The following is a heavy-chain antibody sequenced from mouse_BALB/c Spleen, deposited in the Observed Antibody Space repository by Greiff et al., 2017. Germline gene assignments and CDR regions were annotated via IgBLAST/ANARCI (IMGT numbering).Heavy chain of an antibody. V-gene: IGHV14-4*02. D-gene: IGHD2-14*01. CDR2: IDPENGDT. Sequence: VQLQQSGAELVRSGASVKLSCTASGFNIKDYYMHWVKQRPEQGLEWIGWIDPENGDTEYAPKFQGKATMTADTSSNTAYLQLSSLTSEDTAVYYCNAYRYDVYYFDDWGKGTTLTVS. CDR3: NAYRYDVYYFDD. CDR1: GFNIKDYY. J-gene: IGHJ2*01.